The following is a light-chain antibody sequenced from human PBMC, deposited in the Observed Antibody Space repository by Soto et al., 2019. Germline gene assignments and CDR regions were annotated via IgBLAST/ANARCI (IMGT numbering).Light chain of an antibody. J-gene: IGKJ5*01. CDR1: QTVKKF. CDR2: DAS. CDR3: QQRSNWPPIT. Sequence: EIVLTQSPVTLSLSPGETATLSCRASQTVKKFLAWYHQKPGQPPRLLIYDASNRAAGIPDRFSGSGSGTDFTLTVNSLEPEDSGFYFCQQRSNWPPITFGQGTRLEIK. V-gene: IGKV3-11*01.